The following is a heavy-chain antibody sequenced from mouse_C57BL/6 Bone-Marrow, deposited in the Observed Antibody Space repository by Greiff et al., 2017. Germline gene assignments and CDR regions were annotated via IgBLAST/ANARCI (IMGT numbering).Heavy chain of an antibody. Sequence: EVQLVESGGDLVKPGGSLKLSCAASGFTFSSYGMSWVRQTPDKRLEWVATISSGGSYTYYPDSVKGRFTISRDNAKNTLYLQMSSLKSEDTAMYYCARQSTAVDFDYWGQGTTLTVSS. CDR3: ARQSTAVDFDY. V-gene: IGHV5-6*01. D-gene: IGHD1-1*01. CDR2: ISSGGSYT. J-gene: IGHJ2*01. CDR1: GFTFSSYG.